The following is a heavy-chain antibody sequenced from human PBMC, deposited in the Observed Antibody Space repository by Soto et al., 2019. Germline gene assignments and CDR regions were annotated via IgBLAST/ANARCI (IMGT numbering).Heavy chain of an antibody. J-gene: IGHJ6*02. CDR3: ARVPVVTDAIDYYSMDV. CDR1: GGSVSSGSYY. CDR2: IYYSGST. V-gene: IGHV4-61*01. Sequence: QVQLQESGPGLVKPSETLSLTCTVSGGSVSSGSYYWSWIRQPPGKGLEWIGYIYYSGSTNYNPALKSLVTITEETSKSQFSLKLTPVTAADTAAYSCARVPVVTDAIDYYSMDVWGEGSTVT. D-gene: IGHD2-2*02.